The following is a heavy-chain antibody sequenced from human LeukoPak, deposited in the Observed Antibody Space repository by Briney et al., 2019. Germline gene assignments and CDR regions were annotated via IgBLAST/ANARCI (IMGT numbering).Heavy chain of an antibody. V-gene: IGHV3-23*01. J-gene: IGHJ4*02. Sequence: GGSLRLSCAASGFTFSSYAMSWVRQAPGKGREGVSAISGSGGSTYYADSVKGRFTISRDNSKNTLYLQMNSLRAEDTAVYYCAKPLKLHEFDYWGQGTLVTVSS. D-gene: IGHD1-1*01. CDR2: ISGSGGST. CDR3: AKPLKLHEFDY. CDR1: GFTFSSYA.